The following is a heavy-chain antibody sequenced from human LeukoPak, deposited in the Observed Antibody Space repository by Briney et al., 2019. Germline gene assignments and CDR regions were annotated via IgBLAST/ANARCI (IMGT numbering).Heavy chain of an antibody. Sequence: SVKVSCKAPGGTFSSYAISWVRQAPGQGLEWMGGIIPIFGTANYAQKFQGRVTITTDESTSTAYMELSSLRSEDTAVYYCARSYYYDSSGYRGFDYWGQGTLVTVSS. CDR1: GGTFSSYA. CDR2: IIPIFGTA. J-gene: IGHJ4*02. CDR3: ARSYYYDSSGYRGFDY. D-gene: IGHD3-22*01. V-gene: IGHV1-69*05.